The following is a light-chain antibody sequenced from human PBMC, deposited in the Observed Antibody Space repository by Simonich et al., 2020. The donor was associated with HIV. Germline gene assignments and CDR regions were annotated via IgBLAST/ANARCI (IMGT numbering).Light chain of an antibody. CDR1: QSVSSH. CDR3: QQMKT. V-gene: IGKV3-11*01. CDR2: DVS. Sequence: EIVLTQSPATLSLSPGEKATPSCRASQSVSSHLAWYKQKPGQAPRLLIHDVSNRATGIPARFSGSGSGTDFTLTISSLESEDFAVYYCQQMKTFGQGTKVEIK. J-gene: IGKJ1*01.